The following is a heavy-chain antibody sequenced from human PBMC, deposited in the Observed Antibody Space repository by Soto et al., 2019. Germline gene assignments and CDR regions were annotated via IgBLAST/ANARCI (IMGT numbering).Heavy chain of an antibody. J-gene: IGHJ4*02. V-gene: IGHV1-18*01. D-gene: IGHD1-26*01. CDR1: GYAFTTYG. CDR3: AIGRYGDY. CDR2: VSAHNGNT. Sequence: QVHLVQSGAEVKKPGASVKVSCKGSGYAFTTYGITWVRQAPGQGLEWMGWVSAHNGNTNYAQKLQGRVTVTRDTSTSTAYMELRSLRSDDTAVYYFAIGRYGDYWGQGALVPVSS.